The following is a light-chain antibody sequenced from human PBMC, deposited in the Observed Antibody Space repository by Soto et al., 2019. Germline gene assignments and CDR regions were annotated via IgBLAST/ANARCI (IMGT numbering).Light chain of an antibody. Sequence: EIVLTQSPATLSLSPGARATLSCRASQSVATFLAWYQQTPGQAPRLLIYDTSNRATGIPDRFSGSGSGTDFTLTISRLETEDFAVYYCQQYHSSTQAFGQGTKVEIK. V-gene: IGKV3-20*01. CDR2: DTS. CDR3: QQYHSSTQA. J-gene: IGKJ1*01. CDR1: QSVATF.